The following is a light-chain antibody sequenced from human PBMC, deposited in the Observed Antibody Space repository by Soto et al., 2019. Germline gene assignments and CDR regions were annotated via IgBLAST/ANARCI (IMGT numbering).Light chain of an antibody. J-gene: IGKJ1*01. Sequence: EIVMTQSPATLSVSPGERATLSCRASQSVSGNLAWYQQKPGQAPRLLMYGASTRATGIPARFSGSGSGTEFTLTISSLQYEDFAVYYCQQYNNWPSWTFGQGTKVEIK. V-gene: IGKV3-15*01. CDR1: QSVSGN. CDR3: QQYNNWPSWT. CDR2: GAS.